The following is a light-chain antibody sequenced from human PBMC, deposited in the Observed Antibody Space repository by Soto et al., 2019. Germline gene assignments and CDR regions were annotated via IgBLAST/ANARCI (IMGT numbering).Light chain of an antibody. J-gene: IGLJ3*02. CDR2: DDS. CDR3: QVWDFSSDHVV. CDR1: NIGSKS. V-gene: IGLV3-21*02. Sequence: VLTQPPSVSAAPGQTARITCGGNNIGSKSVHWYQLKAGQAPVLVVYDDSDRPSGIPERFSGSNSGNTATLTISRVEAGDEADYFCQVWDFSSDHVVFGGGTKVTVL.